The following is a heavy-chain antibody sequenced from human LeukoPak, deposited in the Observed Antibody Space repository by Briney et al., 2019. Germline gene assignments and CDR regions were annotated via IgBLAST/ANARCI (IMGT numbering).Heavy chain of an antibody. D-gene: IGHD2-2*01. CDR2: IKQDASVR. V-gene: IGHV3-7*01. Sequence: PGGSLRLSCAASGISFSSSWMSWVRQAPGRGLEWVANIKQDASVRYYVDSVKGRFTISRDDGKNSLYLQMNSLRAEDTAVYFCARASSRGGYCRSTSCSYYFDHWGQGTLVTVSS. J-gene: IGHJ4*02. CDR1: GISFSSSW. CDR3: ARASSRGGYCRSTSCSYYFDH.